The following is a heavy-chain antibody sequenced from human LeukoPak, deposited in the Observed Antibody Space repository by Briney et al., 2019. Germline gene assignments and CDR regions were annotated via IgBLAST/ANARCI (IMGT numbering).Heavy chain of an antibody. CDR1: EFTFSIYA. CDR2: ISYDGTNK. D-gene: IGHD2-21*01. V-gene: IGHV3-30-3*01. Sequence: PGRSLRLSCAASEFTFSIYALHWVRQAPGKGLEWVAVISYDGTNKNYADSVKGRFTISRDNSKNTLYLQMNSLRAEDTAVYYCARDLVECGGGSCPTQGAYGMDVWGQGTTVTISS. J-gene: IGHJ6*02. CDR3: ARDLVECGGGSCPTQGAYGMDV.